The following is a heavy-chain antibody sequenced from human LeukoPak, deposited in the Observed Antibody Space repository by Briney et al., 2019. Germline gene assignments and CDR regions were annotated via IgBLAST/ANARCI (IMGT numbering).Heavy chain of an antibody. CDR3: ARDVAYCGGDCYRGDWFDP. CDR2: INPNSGGT. Sequence: GASVKVSCKASGYTFTGYYMHWVRQAPGQGLEWMGWINPNSGGTNYAQKFQGRVTMTRDTSISTAYMELSRLRSDDTAVYYCARDVAYCGGDCYRGDWFDPWGQGTLVTVSS. D-gene: IGHD2-21*02. V-gene: IGHV1-2*02. J-gene: IGHJ5*02. CDR1: GYTFTGYY.